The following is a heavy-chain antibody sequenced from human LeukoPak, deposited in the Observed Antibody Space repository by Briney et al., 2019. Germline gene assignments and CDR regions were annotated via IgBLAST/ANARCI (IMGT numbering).Heavy chain of an antibody. V-gene: IGHV4-39*07. CDR3: TFNLGSGSYAFDI. CDR2: IYYSGST. CDR1: GGSISTSSYY. J-gene: IGHJ3*02. D-gene: IGHD3-10*01. Sequence: PSETLSLTCTVSGGSISTSSYYWSWIRQPPGKGLEWIGTIYYSGSTFYNPSLKSRVTISEDTSKNQFSLKLSSVTAADTAVYYCTFNLGSGSYAFDIWGQGTMVTVSS.